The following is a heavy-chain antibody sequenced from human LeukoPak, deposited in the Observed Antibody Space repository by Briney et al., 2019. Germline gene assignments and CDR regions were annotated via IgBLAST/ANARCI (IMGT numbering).Heavy chain of an antibody. J-gene: IGHJ6*03. CDR2: IYYSGST. D-gene: IGHD3-10*01. CDR1: GGSISSYY. V-gene: IGHV4-59*01. Sequence: PSETLSLTCTVSGGSISSYYWSWIRQPPGKGLEWIGYIYYSGSTNYNPSLKSRVTISVDTSKNQFSLKLSSVTAADTAVYYCARAASELLWFGESPGYYYYMDVWGKGTTVTVSS. CDR3: ARAASELLWFGESPGYYYYMDV.